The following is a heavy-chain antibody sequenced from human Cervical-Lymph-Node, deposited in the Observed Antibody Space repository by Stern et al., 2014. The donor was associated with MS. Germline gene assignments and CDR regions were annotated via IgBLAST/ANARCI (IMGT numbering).Heavy chain of an antibody. CDR2: INPSGGST. V-gene: IGHV1-46*01. D-gene: IGHD1-26*01. Sequence: QMQLVQSGAEVEKPGASVEVSCKAAGYTFTTYYMHWVRQAPRHVLEWMGMINPSGGSTTYAQKVQGRVTMTRDTSTSTVYMELSSLRSEDTAVYYCARNWRGVGSTAYDYWGQGTLVTVSS. CDR1: GYTFTTYY. CDR3: ARNWRGVGSTAYDY. J-gene: IGHJ4*02.